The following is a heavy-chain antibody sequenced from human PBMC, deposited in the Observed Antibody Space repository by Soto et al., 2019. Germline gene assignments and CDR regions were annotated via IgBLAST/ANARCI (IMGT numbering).Heavy chain of an antibody. Sequence: EVQLLESGGGLVQPGGSLRLSCAASGFTFNNYAMTWVRQAPGKGLERVSAISVGGDTTSYADSVKGRFTVSRDGSKNTLNLQMSSLRAEYTALYYCAKGRLCSGSLTPRVDFWCQGTLVTVSS. CDR3: AKGRLCSGSLTPRVDF. CDR1: GFTFNNYA. CDR2: ISVGGDTT. J-gene: IGHJ4*02. V-gene: IGHV3-23*01. D-gene: IGHD3-10*02.